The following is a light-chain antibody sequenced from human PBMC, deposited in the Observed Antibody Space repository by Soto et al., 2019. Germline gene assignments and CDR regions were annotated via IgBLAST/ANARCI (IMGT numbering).Light chain of an antibody. V-gene: IGKV3-15*01. CDR3: QQYNDWPPLT. J-gene: IGKJ4*01. CDR1: QSVSGN. CDR2: GAS. Sequence: EIVMTQSPATLSVSPGQRATLSCRASQSVSGNLAWYQQKPGQAPRLLIYGASTRATGIPARFSGSGSGTEFTLTITSLQSEDFAVYYCQQYNDWPPLTFGGGTKVEIK.